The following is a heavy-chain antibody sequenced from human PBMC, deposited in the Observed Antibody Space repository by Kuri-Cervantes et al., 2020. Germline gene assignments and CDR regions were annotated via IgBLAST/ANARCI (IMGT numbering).Heavy chain of an antibody. CDR2: INHSGST. CDR3: ARAFVVVPFSWFDP. D-gene: IGHD2-2*01. CDR1: GGSFSGYY. J-gene: IGHJ5*02. Sequence: SQTLSLTCAVYGGSFSGYYWSWIRQPPGKGLEWIGEINHSGSTNYNPSLKSRVTISVDTSKNQFSLKLTSVTAADTAVYYCARAFVVVPFSWFDPWGQGTLVTVSS. V-gene: IGHV4-34*01.